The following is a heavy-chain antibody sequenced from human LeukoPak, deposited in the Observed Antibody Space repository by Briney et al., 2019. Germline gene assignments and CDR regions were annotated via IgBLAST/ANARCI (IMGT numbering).Heavy chain of an antibody. V-gene: IGHV3-30*02. CDR3: ANDKGYCSSTSCYGHDY. CDR2: IQYDGTNK. Sequence: GGSLRLSCAASTFTFSIYGMHWVRQAPGKGLEWVAFIQYDGTNKYYADSVKGRFTISRDNSRNTLYLQMNSLRAEDTAVYYCANDKGYCSSTSCYGHDYWGQGTLVTVSS. CDR1: TFTFSIYG. J-gene: IGHJ4*02. D-gene: IGHD2-2*01.